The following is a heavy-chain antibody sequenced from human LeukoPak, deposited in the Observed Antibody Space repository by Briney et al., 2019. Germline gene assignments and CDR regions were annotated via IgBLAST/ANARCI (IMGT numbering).Heavy chain of an antibody. J-gene: IGHJ4*02. CDR3: AKGGYDYVEIGYFDY. D-gene: IGHD5-12*01. V-gene: IGHV3-23*01. CDR1: GFTFSNYA. CDR2: IIGSSGAT. Sequence: GGSLRLSCAASGFTFSNYAMSWVRQAPGKGLEWVSDIIGSSGATFYADSVKGRFTISRDNSKNTLYLQVNSLRAEDTAVYYCAKGGYDYVEIGYFDYWGQGTLVTVSS.